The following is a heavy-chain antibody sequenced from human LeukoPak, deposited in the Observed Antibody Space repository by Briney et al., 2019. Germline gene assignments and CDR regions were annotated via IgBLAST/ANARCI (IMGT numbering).Heavy chain of an antibody. CDR3: AREGYYGSGSYNDY. V-gene: IGHV4-59*01. D-gene: IGHD3-10*01. CDR2: IYYSGST. CDR1: GGSISSYY. Sequence: NPSETLSLTCTVSGGSISSYYWSWIRQPPGKGLEWIGYIYYSGSTNYNPSLKSRVTISVDTFKNQFSLKLSSVTAADTAVYYCAREGYYGSGSYNDYWGQGTLVTVSS. J-gene: IGHJ4*02.